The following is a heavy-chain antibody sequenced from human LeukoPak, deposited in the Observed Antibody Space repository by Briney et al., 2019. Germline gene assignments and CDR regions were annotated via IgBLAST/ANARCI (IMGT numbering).Heavy chain of an antibody. CDR3: ARDAQCGSSGYYYVGCWFDP. V-gene: IGHV1-69*13. Sequence: SVKVSCKASGGTFSSYAISWVRQAPGQGLEWMGGIIPIFGTANYAQKFQGRVTITADESTSTAYMELSSLRSEDTAVYYCARDAQCGSSGYYYVGCWFDPWGQGTLVTVSS. D-gene: IGHD3-22*01. J-gene: IGHJ5*02. CDR2: IIPIFGTA. CDR1: GGTFSSYA.